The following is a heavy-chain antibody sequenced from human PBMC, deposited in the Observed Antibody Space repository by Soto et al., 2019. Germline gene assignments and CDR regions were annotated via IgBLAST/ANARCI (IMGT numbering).Heavy chain of an antibody. Sequence: VQLVQSGAEGKKPGKSRKSSCKGPELSLTTYWIAWVRQMPGEGLKWMGFIYPDDSRTTNSPSFQGQVTISADKSINTAYLQWSSLKASDTAMYYCTRDLDYGGNSEDFDIWGQGTRVTGSS. CDR3: TRDLDYGGNSEDFDI. CDR1: ELSLTTYW. V-gene: IGHV5-51*03. CDR2: IYPDDSRT. J-gene: IGHJ3*02. D-gene: IGHD2-21*02.